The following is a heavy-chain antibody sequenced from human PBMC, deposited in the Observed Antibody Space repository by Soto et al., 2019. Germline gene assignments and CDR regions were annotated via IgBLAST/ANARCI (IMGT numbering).Heavy chain of an antibody. D-gene: IGHD6-19*01. CDR3: ATDVVVGRNSSGPQNY. CDR2: IIPILGIA. CDR1: GGTFSSYT. J-gene: IGHJ4*02. V-gene: IGHV1-69*04. Sequence: ASVKVSCKASGGTFSSYTISWVRQAPGQGLEWMGRIIPILGIANYAQKFQGRVTITADKSTSTAYMELSSLRSEDTAVYYCATDVVVGRNSSGPQNYWGQGTLVTVSS.